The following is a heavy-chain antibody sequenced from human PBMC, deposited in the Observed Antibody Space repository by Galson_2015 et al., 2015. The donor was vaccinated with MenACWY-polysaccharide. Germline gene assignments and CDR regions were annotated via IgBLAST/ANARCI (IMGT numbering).Heavy chain of an antibody. D-gene: IGHD5-18*01. Sequence: PLSLPCTVSGGSLSSGGYYWSWIRQHPGKGLEWIGYIYYSGSTYYNPSLKSRVTISVDTSKNQFSLKLSSVTAADTAVYYCARDCPDCERYSYGVGMDVWSKGTTVTVSS. V-gene: IGHV4-31*03. J-gene: IGHJ6*04. CDR2: IYYSGST. CDR1: GGSLSSGGYY. CDR3: ARDCPDCERYSYGVGMDV.